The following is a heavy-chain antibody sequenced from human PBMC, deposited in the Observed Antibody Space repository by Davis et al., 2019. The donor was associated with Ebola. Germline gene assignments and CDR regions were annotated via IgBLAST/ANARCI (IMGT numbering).Heavy chain of an antibody. J-gene: IGHJ6*02. V-gene: IGHV3-53*01. CDR3: ARGTSVLRCFEDPTGVYYGMDV. CDR1: GFTVSSNY. Sequence: GESLKISCAASGFTVSSNYMSWVRQAPGKGPEWVLVIYSGGSTYYADPVMGRFIIPSDNDKNTLYLQMNSLRAEDTAVYYCARGTSVLRCFEDPTGVYYGMDVWGQGTTVTVSS. CDR2: IYSGGST. D-gene: IGHD3-9*01.